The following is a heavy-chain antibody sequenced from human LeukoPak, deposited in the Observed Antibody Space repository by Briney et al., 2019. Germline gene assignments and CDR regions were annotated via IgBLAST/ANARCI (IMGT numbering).Heavy chain of an antibody. Sequence: ASVKVSCKASGYTFTGHYIHWVRQAPGQGLEWMGWISAYNGNTNYAQKLQGRVTMTTDTSTSTAYMELRSLRSDDTAVYYCARATGKGFDYWGQGTLVTVSS. V-gene: IGHV1-18*04. CDR2: ISAYNGNT. CDR1: GYTFTGHY. J-gene: IGHJ4*02. D-gene: IGHD3-10*01. CDR3: ARATGKGFDY.